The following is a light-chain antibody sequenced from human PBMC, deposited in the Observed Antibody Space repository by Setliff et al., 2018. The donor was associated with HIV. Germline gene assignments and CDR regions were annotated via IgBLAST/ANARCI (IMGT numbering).Light chain of an antibody. Sequence: QSALTQPASVSGSPGQAITISCTGTTSDIGSYNLVSWYQQYSGRAPKLIIYDVTKRPSGVSDRFSGSKSANTASLTISGLQAEDEADYYCSSYTSSSTYVFGTGTKVTVL. J-gene: IGLJ1*01. CDR1: TSDIGSYNL. V-gene: IGLV2-14*03. CDR3: SSYTSSSTYV. CDR2: DVT.